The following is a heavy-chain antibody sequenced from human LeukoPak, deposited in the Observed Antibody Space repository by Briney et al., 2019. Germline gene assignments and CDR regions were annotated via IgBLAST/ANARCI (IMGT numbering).Heavy chain of an antibody. CDR1: GFTVSSNY. V-gene: IGHV3-23*01. J-gene: IGHJ4*02. Sequence: GGSLRLSCAASGFTVSSNYMSWVRQAPGKGLEWVSAISGSGGSTYYADSVKGRFTISRDNSKNTLYLQMDSLRAEDTAVYYCAKDLDGTYYDILTGSSAGYWGQGTLVTVSS. CDR2: ISGSGGST. D-gene: IGHD3-9*01. CDR3: AKDLDGTYYDILTGSSAGY.